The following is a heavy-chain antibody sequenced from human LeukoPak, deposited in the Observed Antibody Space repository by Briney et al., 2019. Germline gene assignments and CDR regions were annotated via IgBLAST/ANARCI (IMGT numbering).Heavy chain of an antibody. V-gene: IGHV5-51*01. CDR2: IYPGDSDT. CDR3: ARSTNYYDSSGYYSPVDY. J-gene: IGHJ4*02. CDR1: GYSFTSYW. D-gene: IGHD3-22*01. Sequence: GESLKISCKGSGYSFTSYWIGWVRQMPGKGLEWMGIIYPGDSDTRYSPSFQGQVTISADKSISTAYLQWSSLKAPDTAMYYCARSTNYYDSSGYYSPVDYWGQGTLVTVSS.